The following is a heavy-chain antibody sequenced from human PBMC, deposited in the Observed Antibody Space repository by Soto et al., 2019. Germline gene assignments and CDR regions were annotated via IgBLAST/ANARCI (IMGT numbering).Heavy chain of an antibody. CDR1: GFTFSSYS. CDR2: ISSSSSYI. Sequence: EVQLVESGGGLVKPGGSLRLSCAASGFTFSSYSMNWVRQAPGKGLEWVSSISSSSSYIYYADSVKGRFTISSDNAKNSLYLQMSSLRAEDTAVYYCARANRRLWFGEFSYDYYGMDVWGQGTTVTVSS. D-gene: IGHD3-10*01. CDR3: ARANRRLWFGEFSYDYYGMDV. J-gene: IGHJ6*02. V-gene: IGHV3-21*01.